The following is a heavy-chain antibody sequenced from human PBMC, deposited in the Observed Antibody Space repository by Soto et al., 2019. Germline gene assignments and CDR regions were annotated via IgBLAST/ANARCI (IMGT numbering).Heavy chain of an antibody. D-gene: IGHD4-17*01. CDR1: GYSFSSWW. V-gene: IGHV5-51*01. CDR3: ARHGFYGDYSSNYFDP. J-gene: IGHJ5*02. CDR2: IYPSDSQT. Sequence: GESLKISCKGSGYSFSSWWIAWVRQMPGKGLEYMGIIYPSDSQTRYSPSFQGQVTISADKSISTTYLQWSSLKASDTAIYYCARHGFYGDYSSNYFDPWGQGTLVTVSS.